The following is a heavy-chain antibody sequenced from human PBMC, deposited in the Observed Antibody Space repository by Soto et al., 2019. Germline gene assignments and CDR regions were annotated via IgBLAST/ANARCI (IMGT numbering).Heavy chain of an antibody. Sequence: ASVKVSCKASGYTFTRYTMNWVRQAPGQRLEWMGWINPDNGNTKSSQKFQDRVIITRDTSASTAYMDLSSLRSEDTAVYYCARGIATAQLDPWGQGTLVTVYS. CDR3: ARGIATAQLDP. CDR2: INPDNGNT. CDR1: GYTFTRYT. V-gene: IGHV1-3*01. J-gene: IGHJ5*02. D-gene: IGHD2-2*01.